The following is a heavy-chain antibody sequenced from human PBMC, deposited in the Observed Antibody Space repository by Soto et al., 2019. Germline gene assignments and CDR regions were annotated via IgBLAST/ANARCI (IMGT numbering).Heavy chain of an antibody. CDR2: ITRNSDII. J-gene: IGHJ4*02. CDR3: ARDREYCSGDKCYEAGSAY. V-gene: IGHV3-48*01. CDR1: GFSFSSYS. D-gene: IGHD2-15*01. Sequence: EAQLVESGGGLIQPGGSLRLSCAASGFSFSSYSMNWVRQAPGKGLEWISYITRNSDIINYADSVKGRFTISRDNAKNSLYLQMHSRRADDTAVYYCARDREYCSGDKCYEAGSAYWGQGTLLTVSS.